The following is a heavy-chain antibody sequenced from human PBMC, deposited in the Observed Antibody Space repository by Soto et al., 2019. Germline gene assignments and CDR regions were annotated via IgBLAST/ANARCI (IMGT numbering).Heavy chain of an antibody. CDR2: IWYDGSNK. D-gene: IGHD6-13*01. CDR3: ARDFQQLGLDY. V-gene: IGHV3-33*01. CDR1: GFTFSSYG. Sequence: QVQLVESGGGVVQPGRSLRLSCAASGFTFSSYGMHWVRQAPGKGLEWVAVIWYDGSNKYYADSVKGRFTISRDNSKNTLYLQMNSLRAEDMAVYYCARDFQQLGLDYWGQGTLVTVSS. J-gene: IGHJ4*02.